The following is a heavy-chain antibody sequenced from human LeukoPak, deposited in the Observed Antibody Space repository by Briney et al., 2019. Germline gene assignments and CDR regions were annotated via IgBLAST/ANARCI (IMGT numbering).Heavy chain of an antibody. CDR2: IIPFFGTA. Sequence: SVKVSCKASGGTFSNYGVIWVRQAPGQGLEWMGGIIPFFGTANYAQKFQGRVTITADESTSTAYMELSSLRSEDTAVYYCARERLYDSSDESIQYFDYWGQGTLVTVSS. D-gene: IGHD3-22*01. CDR1: GGTFSNYG. J-gene: IGHJ4*02. CDR3: ARERLYDSSDESIQYFDY. V-gene: IGHV1-69*13.